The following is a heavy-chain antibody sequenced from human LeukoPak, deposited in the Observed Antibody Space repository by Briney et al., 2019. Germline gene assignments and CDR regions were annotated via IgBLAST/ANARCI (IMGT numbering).Heavy chain of an antibody. V-gene: IGHV1-69*11. CDR3: ARHPDPYCSSTSCYDV. J-gene: IGHJ6*04. D-gene: IGHD2-2*01. CDR2: IIPILGTA. Sequence: ASVKVSCKASGGTFSSYAISWVRQAPGQGLEWMGRIIPILGTANYAQKFQGRVTITADESTSAAYMELSSLRSEDTAVYYCARHPDPYCSSTSCYDVWGKGATVTVSS. CDR1: GGTFSSYA.